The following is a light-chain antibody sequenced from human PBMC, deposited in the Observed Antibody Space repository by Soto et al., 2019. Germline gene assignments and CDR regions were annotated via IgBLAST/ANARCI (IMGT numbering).Light chain of an antibody. Sequence: EMAMTQSPATLSVSPGERATLSCRASQSVSSNLAWYQQKPGQAPRLLIYDASTRATGIPARFSGSGSGTEFTLTISSLQSEDFAVYYCQQYNNWPRTFGQGTKVDIK. CDR1: QSVSSN. V-gene: IGKV3-15*01. J-gene: IGKJ1*01. CDR2: DAS. CDR3: QQYNNWPRT.